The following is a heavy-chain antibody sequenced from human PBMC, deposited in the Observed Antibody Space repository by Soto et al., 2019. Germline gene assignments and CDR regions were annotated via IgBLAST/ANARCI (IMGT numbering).Heavy chain of an antibody. CDR3: ARVDYGDYLNSFDY. V-gene: IGHV4-59*08. CDR1: GGSISSYC. D-gene: IGHD4-17*01. CDR2: IYYSGST. J-gene: IGHJ4*02. Sequence: PSETLSLTCTVSGGSISSYCWSWIRQPPGKGLEWIGYIYYSGSTYYNPSLKSRVTISVDTSKNQFSLKLSSVTAADTAVYYCARVDYGDYLNSFDYWGQGTLVTVSS.